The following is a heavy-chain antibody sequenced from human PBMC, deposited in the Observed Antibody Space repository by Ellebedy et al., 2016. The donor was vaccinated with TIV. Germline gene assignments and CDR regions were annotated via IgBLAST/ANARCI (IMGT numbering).Heavy chain of an antibody. V-gene: IGHV3-30*18. Sequence: GESLKISXAASGFTFSSYGMHWVRQAPGKGLEWVAVISYDGSNKYYADSVKGRFTISRDNSKNTLYLQMNSLRAEDTAVYYCAKVVGYFDWLLYTFDYWGQGTLVTVSS. CDR1: GFTFSSYG. CDR3: AKVVGYFDWLLYTFDY. J-gene: IGHJ4*02. D-gene: IGHD3-9*01. CDR2: ISYDGSNK.